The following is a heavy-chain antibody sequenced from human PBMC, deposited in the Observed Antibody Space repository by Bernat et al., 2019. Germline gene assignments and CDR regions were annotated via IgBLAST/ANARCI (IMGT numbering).Heavy chain of an antibody. V-gene: IGHV3-23*01. J-gene: IGHJ6*03. CDR3: ARSEMTTVTNYYYYYMDV. Sequence: EVQLLESGGGLVQPGGSLRLSCAASGFTFSSYAMSWVRQAPGKGLEWVSAISGSGGSTYYADSVKGRFTISRDNSKNTLYLQMNSLRAEDTAVYYCARSEMTTVTNYYYYYMDVWGKGTTVTVSS. D-gene: IGHD4-17*01. CDR1: GFTFSSYA. CDR2: ISGSGGST.